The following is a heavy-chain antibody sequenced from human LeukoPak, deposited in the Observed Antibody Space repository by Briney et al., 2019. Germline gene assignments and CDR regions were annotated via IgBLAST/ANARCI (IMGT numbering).Heavy chain of an antibody. V-gene: IGHV3-9*01. CDR2: ISWNSGSM. D-gene: IGHD3-10*01. CDR3: AKEDGSGAFDI. Sequence: PGGSLRLSCVASGFTFDDNAMHWVRQAPGKGLEWVSGISWNSGSMGYADSVKGRFTISRDSAKNSLYLQMNSLRAEDTALYYCAKEDGSGAFDIWGQGTMVTVSS. J-gene: IGHJ3*02. CDR1: GFTFDDNA.